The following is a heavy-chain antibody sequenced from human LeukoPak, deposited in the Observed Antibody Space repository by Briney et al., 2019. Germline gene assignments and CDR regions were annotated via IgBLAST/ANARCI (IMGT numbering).Heavy chain of an antibody. Sequence: SVKVSCKASGGTFSSYAISWVRQAPGQGLEWMGGIIPIFGTANYAQKFQGRATITADESTSTAYMELSSLRSEDTAVYYCASLEDGYAPRDYWGQGTLVTVSS. CDR2: IIPIFGTA. CDR3: ASLEDGYAPRDY. CDR1: GGTFSSYA. V-gene: IGHV1-69*13. D-gene: IGHD5-24*01. J-gene: IGHJ4*02.